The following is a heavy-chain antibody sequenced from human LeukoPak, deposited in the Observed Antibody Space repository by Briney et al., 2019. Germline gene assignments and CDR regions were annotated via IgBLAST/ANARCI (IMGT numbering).Heavy chain of an antibody. D-gene: IGHD2-2*01. V-gene: IGHV3-53*01. CDR3: ARSCSSTSCYRGAFDI. CDR2: IYSGGST. Sequence: GGSLRLSCAASGFTVSSNYMSWVRQAPGKGLEWVSVIYSGGSTYYADSVKGRFTISRDNSKNTLYLQMNSLRAEDTAVYYCARSCSSTSCYRGAFDIWGQGTMVTVSS. J-gene: IGHJ3*02. CDR1: GFTVSSNY.